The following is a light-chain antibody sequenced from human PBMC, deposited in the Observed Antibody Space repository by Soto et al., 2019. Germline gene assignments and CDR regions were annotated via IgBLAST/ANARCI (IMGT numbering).Light chain of an antibody. CDR1: QSVTSN. CDR2: RAS. CDR3: QPYYYLWR. J-gene: IGKJ1*01. V-gene: IGKV3-15*01. Sequence: MTLSPCAVSVPPKERATLSCRASQSVTSNVAWYQQKPGQAPRLLIYRASARATGVPARFSGSGSGTEFTLTLSSLQFEAYDIYSCQPYYYLWRFGQGAMVDI.